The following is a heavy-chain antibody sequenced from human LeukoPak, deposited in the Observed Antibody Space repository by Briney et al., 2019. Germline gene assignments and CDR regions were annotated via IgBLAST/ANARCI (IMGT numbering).Heavy chain of an antibody. J-gene: IGHJ4*02. CDR3: TTDYYESSAYYKY. Sequence: PGGSLRLSCAASGFTFSNAWMTWVRQAPGKGLEWVGRIKSKTDAGTTDYAAPVKGGFIISRDNSKNTLYLQMNSLKTEDTAVYYCTTDYYESSAYYKYWGQGTLVTVSS. D-gene: IGHD3-22*01. V-gene: IGHV3-15*01. CDR1: GFTFSNAW. CDR2: IKSKTDAGTT.